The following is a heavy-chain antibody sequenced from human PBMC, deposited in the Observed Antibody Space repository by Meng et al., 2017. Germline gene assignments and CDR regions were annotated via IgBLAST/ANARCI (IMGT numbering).Heavy chain of an antibody. CDR1: GGSISSYY. CDR2: IYYSGST. D-gene: IGHD3-22*01. Sequence: SETLSLTCTVSGGSISSYYWSWIRQPPGKGLEWIGYIYYSGSTNYNPSLQSRVTISVDTSKNQFSLKLSSVTAADTAVYYCATWNDRSGFGGYFDFWGQGALVTVSS. V-gene: IGHV4-59*01. CDR3: ATWNDRSGFGGYFDF. J-gene: IGHJ4*02.